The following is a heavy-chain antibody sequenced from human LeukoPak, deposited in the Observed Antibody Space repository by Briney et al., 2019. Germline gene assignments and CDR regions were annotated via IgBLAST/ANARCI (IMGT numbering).Heavy chain of an antibody. D-gene: IGHD3-10*01. Sequence: GGSLRLSCAASGYNFDDYAVHWVRQAPGKGLEWISHVTGDGRVTYYADSVKGRFTISRDNSIDSLYMQMTSLRPEDTAFYYCAKSTSYFGSGTYLDSWGQGTLVTVSS. CDR3: AKSTSYFGSGTYLDS. CDR1: GYNFDDYA. J-gene: IGHJ4*02. CDR2: VTGDGRVT. V-gene: IGHV3-43*02.